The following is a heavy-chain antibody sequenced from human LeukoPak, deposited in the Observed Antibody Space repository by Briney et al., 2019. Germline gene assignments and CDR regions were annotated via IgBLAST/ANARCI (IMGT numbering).Heavy chain of an antibody. CDR2: IYYSGST. CDR1: GGSISSYY. J-gene: IGHJ4*02. CDR3: ARHPTARGYYFDY. V-gene: IGHV4-59*08. D-gene: IGHD4-11*01. Sequence: SETLSLTCTVSGGSISSYYWSWIRQPPGKGLEWIGYIYYSGSTNYNPSLKSRVTISVDTSKNQFSLKLSSVTAADTAVYYCARHPTARGYYFDYWGQGTLVTVSS.